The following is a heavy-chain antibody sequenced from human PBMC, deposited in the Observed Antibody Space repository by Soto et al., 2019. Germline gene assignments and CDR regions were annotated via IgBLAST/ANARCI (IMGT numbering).Heavy chain of an antibody. Sequence: WGPLRLSCVASGFTFNNYAMSWVRQAQGKGLEWVSRISDSGSSTYHADSVKGRFTIARDNSKNTLYMQMNSLRAEDTAVYYCAKRHCSGTSCYHFDYWGQGTPVTVSS. V-gene: IGHV3-23*01. CDR3: AKRHCSGTSCYHFDY. CDR2: ISDSGSST. D-gene: IGHD2-15*01. J-gene: IGHJ4*02. CDR1: GFTFNNYA.